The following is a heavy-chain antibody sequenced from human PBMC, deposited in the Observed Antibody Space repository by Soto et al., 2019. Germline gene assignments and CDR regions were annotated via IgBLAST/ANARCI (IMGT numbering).Heavy chain of an antibody. J-gene: IGHJ4*02. D-gene: IGHD4-17*01. CDR1: GFTFSSYA. Sequence: EVQLLESGGGLVQPGGSLRLSCAASGFTFSSYAMSWVRQAPGKGLEWVSAISGSGGSTYYADSVKGRFTISRDDSKNTLYLQMNSLRAEDTAVYYCAKDRNDYGDYANWGQGTLVTVSS. CDR2: ISGSGGST. V-gene: IGHV3-23*01. CDR3: AKDRNDYGDYAN.